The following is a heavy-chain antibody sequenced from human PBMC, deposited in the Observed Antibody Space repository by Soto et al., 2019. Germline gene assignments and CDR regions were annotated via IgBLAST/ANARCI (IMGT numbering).Heavy chain of an antibody. Sequence: SETLSLTCAVYGGSFSGYYWSWIRQPPGKGLEWIGEINHSGSTNYNPSLKSRVTISVDTSKNQFSLKLSSVTAADTAVYYCARKRGVVILNYYYYYGMDVWGQGTTVT. D-gene: IGHD3-3*01. V-gene: IGHV4-34*01. CDR1: GGSFSGYY. CDR2: INHSGST. CDR3: ARKRGVVILNYYYYYGMDV. J-gene: IGHJ6*02.